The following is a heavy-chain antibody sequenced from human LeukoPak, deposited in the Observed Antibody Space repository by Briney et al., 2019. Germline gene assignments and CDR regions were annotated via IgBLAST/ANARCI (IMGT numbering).Heavy chain of an antibody. Sequence: TGGSLRLSCVASGFTFSGYWMNWVRKAPGKGLMWVSRIYTDDSGTSYAASVKGRFTISRDNAKNTLYLQMASLRGDDTAVYYCATGRSTLDYWGQGTLVSVSS. V-gene: IGHV3-74*01. CDR2: IYTDDSGT. D-gene: IGHD2-2*01. J-gene: IGHJ4*02. CDR3: ATGRSTLDY. CDR1: GFTFSGYW.